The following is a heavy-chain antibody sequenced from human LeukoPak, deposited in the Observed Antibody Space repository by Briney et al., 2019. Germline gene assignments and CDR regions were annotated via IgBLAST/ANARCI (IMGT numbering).Heavy chain of an antibody. J-gene: IGHJ4*02. D-gene: IGHD3-22*01. CDR1: GYTPSELS. V-gene: IGHV1-24*01. CDR2: FDPEDDKT. Sequence: ASVKVSCKVSGYTPSELSMHSVRQTAGTGLECMGGFDPEDDKTAYAQQFQARVTMPKNPSTATSSMELRTLTSENTPINYGAGDLRSGYFDDWGQGTLVTVSS. CDR3: AGDLRSGYFDD.